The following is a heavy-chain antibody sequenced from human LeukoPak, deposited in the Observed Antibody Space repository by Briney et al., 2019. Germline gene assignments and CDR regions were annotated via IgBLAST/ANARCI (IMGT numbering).Heavy chain of an antibody. CDR2: ISSSSSTI. CDR3: ARVPITLAGTKDAKYFQH. J-gene: IGHJ1*01. V-gene: IGHV3-48*01. D-gene: IGHD6-19*01. Sequence: GGSLRHSCAASGVTFSSYSRNWVRQAPGKGLEGVSYISSSSSTIYYADSVKGRFTISRDNAKNSLYLQMNSLRAEDTAVYYCARVPITLAGTKDAKYFQHWGQGTLVTVSS. CDR1: GVTFSSYS.